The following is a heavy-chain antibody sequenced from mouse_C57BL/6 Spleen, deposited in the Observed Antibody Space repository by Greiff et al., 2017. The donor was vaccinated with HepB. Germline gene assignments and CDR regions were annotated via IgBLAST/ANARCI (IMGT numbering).Heavy chain of an antibody. V-gene: IGHV5-6*01. CDR2: ISSGGSYT. CDR3: ARHGESPMDY. Sequence: EVQVVESGGDLVKPGGSLKLSCAASGFTFSSYGMSWVRQTPDKRLEWVATISSGGSYTYYPDSVKGRFTISRDNAKNTLYLQMSSLKSEDTAMYYCARHGESPMDYWGQGTSVTVSS. CDR1: GFTFSSYG. J-gene: IGHJ4*01.